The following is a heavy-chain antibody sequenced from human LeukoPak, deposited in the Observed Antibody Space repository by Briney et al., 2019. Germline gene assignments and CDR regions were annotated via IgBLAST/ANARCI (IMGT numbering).Heavy chain of an antibody. CDR1: GFTFSSYE. CDR2: ISSSGSTI. J-gene: IGHJ4*02. D-gene: IGHD2-2*01. V-gene: IGHV3-48*03. CDR3: ARDLSCSSTSCPLDY. Sequence: GGSLRLSCAASGFTFSSYEMNWVRHAPGKGLEWVSQISSSGSTISYADSVKGRFTICRDNAKMSLYLQMNSLRAEDRAVYYCARDLSCSSTSCPLDYWGQGTLVTVSS.